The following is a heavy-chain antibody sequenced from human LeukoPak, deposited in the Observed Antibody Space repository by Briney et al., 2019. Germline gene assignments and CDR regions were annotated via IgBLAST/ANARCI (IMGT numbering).Heavy chain of an antibody. CDR2: IYYSGST. D-gene: IGHD3-3*01. J-gene: IGHJ4*02. CDR1: GGSISSYY. V-gene: IGHV4-59*01. Sequence: SETLSLTCTVSGGSISSYYWSWIRQPPGKGLEWIGYIYYSGSTNCNPSLKSRVTISVDTSKNQFSLKLSSVTAADTAVYYCARGYTPYDFWLWGQGTLVTVSS. CDR3: ARGYTPYDFWL.